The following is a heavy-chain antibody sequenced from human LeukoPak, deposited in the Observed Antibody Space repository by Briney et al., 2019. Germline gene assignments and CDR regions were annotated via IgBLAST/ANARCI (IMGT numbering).Heavy chain of an antibody. CDR2: IYYSGST. Sequence: SETLSLTCTVSGGSMSPYHWGWIRQPPGKGLEWIGYIYYSGSTNYNPSLKSRVTISVDTSKNQFSLKLSSVTAADTAVYYCARVSGSSWSDAFDIWGQGTMVTVSS. CDR3: ARVSGSSWSDAFDI. D-gene: IGHD6-13*01. V-gene: IGHV4-59*01. J-gene: IGHJ3*02. CDR1: GGSMSPYH.